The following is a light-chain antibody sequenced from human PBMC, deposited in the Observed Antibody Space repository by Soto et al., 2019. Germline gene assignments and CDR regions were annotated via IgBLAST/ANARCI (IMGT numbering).Light chain of an antibody. CDR1: QNIRNT. CDR2: RTS. V-gene: IGKV3D-15*01. Sequence: EIVMTQSPATLSVSPGERVTLSCRASQNIRNTLAWYQQKYGQAPRLLIYRTSTRATGIPARFSGSGSGTEVPLTIRMLQVEDFAFYYCQQYNNWPRTFGPGTKVDVK. CDR3: QQYNNWPRT. J-gene: IGKJ3*01.